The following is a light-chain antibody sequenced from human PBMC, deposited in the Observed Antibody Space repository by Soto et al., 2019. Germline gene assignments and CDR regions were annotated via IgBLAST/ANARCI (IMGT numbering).Light chain of an antibody. CDR1: SSNIGSNT. Sequence: QSVLTQPPSASGTPGQRIPISCSGSSSNIGSNTVNWYQQLPGTAPKPLTYSYNQRPSGVPDRFSGSKSGTSASLAISGLQSEDEADYYCAAWDDSLNGVVFGGGTKLTVL. CDR2: SYN. J-gene: IGLJ2*01. V-gene: IGLV1-44*01. CDR3: AAWDDSLNGVV.